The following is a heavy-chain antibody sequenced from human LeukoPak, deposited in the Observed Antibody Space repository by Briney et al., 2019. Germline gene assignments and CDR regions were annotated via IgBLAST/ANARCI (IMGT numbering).Heavy chain of an antibody. Sequence: GGSLRLSCAASGFTFSSYSMHWVRQAPGKGLEWVADISYDGRNNYYEDSVKGRFAISRDNSKNTLYLQMNSLRAEDTAVYYCAKDLGIDSSGWYQDNYYYYGMDVWGQGTTVTVSS. D-gene: IGHD6-19*01. CDR2: ISYDGRNN. CDR1: GFTFSSYS. J-gene: IGHJ6*02. CDR3: AKDLGIDSSGWYQDNYYYYGMDV. V-gene: IGHV3-30*18.